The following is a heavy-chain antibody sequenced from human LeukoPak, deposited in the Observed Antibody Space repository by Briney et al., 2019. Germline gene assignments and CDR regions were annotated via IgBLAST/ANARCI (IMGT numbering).Heavy chain of an antibody. V-gene: IGHV3-23*01. CDR2: ISGSGGST. CDR1: GFTFSHYG. D-gene: IGHD2-21*02. CDR3: AKSHHVTAIDY. J-gene: IGHJ4*02. Sequence: GGSLRLSCAASGFTFSHYGMTWVRQAPGKGLEWVSAISGSGGSTYYAGSVKGRFTISRDNSKNTLYLQMNSLRADDTAVYYCAKSHHVTAIDYWGQGTLVTVSS.